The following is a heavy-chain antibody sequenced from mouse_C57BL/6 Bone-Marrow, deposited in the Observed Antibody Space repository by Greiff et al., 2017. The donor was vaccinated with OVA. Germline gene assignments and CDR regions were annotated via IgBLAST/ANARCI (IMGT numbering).Heavy chain of an antibody. CDR1: GFTITDDY. D-gene: IGHD1-1*01. CDR2: IDPENGDT. CDR3: TTWGPYYYGSSDEGY. Sequence: VQLQQSGAELVRPGASVKLSCTASGFTITDDYMHWVKQRPEQGLEWIGWIDPENGDTEYASKFQGKATITADTSSNTAYLQLSSLTSEDTAVYYCTTWGPYYYGSSDEGYWGQGTTLTVSS. J-gene: IGHJ2*01. V-gene: IGHV14-4*01.